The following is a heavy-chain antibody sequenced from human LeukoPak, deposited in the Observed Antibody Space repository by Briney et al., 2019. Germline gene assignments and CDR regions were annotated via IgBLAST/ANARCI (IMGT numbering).Heavy chain of an antibody. J-gene: IGHJ5*02. Sequence: SETLSLTCTVSGGSVSSGGYYWSWIRQPPGKGLEWIGYIHYSGSTNYNPSLKSRVTISVDTSKIQFSLKLTSVTAADTAVYYCARGWYYDILTGPAGFDPWGQGTLVTVSS. CDR3: ARGWYYDILTGPAGFDP. D-gene: IGHD3-9*01. CDR1: GGSVSSGGYY. CDR2: IHYSGST. V-gene: IGHV4-61*08.